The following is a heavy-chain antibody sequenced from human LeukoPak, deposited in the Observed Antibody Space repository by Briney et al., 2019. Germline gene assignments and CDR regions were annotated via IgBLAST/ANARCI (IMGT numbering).Heavy chain of an antibody. V-gene: IGHV3-66*01. J-gene: IGHJ4*02. CDR2: IYSGGST. D-gene: IGHD3-10*01. CDR3: ARVVLWFGELHEN. Sequence: GGSLRLSCAASGFTVSSNYMSWVRQAPGKGLEWVSVIYSGGSTYYADSVKGRFTISRDNSKNTLYLQMNSLRAEDTAVYYCARVVLWFGELHENWGQGTLVTVSS. CDR1: GFTVSSNY.